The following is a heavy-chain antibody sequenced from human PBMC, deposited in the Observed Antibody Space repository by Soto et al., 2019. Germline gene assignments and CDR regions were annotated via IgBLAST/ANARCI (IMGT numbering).Heavy chain of an antibody. V-gene: IGHV4-59*01. CDR2: IYYSGST. CDR3: ARGETGTSYYFDY. CDR1: GGSISSYY. J-gene: IGHJ4*02. D-gene: IGHD1-1*01. Sequence: SETLSLTCTVSGGSISSYYWSWIRQPPGKGLEWIGYIYYSGSTNYNPSLKSRVTISVDTSKNQFSLKLSSVTAADTAVYYCARGETGTSYYFDYWGQGTLVTVSS.